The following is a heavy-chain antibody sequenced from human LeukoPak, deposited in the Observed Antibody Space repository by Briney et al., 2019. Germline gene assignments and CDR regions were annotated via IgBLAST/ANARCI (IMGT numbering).Heavy chain of an antibody. CDR3: AREGESGTLPAAISFDY. CDR1: GFTVSSNY. J-gene: IGHJ4*02. V-gene: IGHV3-53*01. Sequence: GGSLRLSCAASGFTVSSNYMSWVRQAPGKGLEWVSAIYSGGSTYYADSVKGRFTISRDNSKNTLYLQMNSLRAEDTAVYYCAREGESGTLPAAISFDYWGQGALVTVSS. CDR2: IYSGGST. D-gene: IGHD2-2*01.